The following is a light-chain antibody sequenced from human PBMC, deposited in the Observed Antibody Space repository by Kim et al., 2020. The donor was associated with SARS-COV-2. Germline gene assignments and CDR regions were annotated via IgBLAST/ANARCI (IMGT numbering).Light chain of an antibody. J-gene: IGKJ4*01. CDR2: AAS. CDR3: QQYYSYPQT. Sequence: ASVGDRVTITCRASQDISHYLAWFQQQPGKAPKSLIHAASVLQSGVPSKFSGSGSGTDFTLTISSLQPEDFVTYYCQQYYSYPQTFGGGTKVDIK. V-gene: IGKV1-16*02. CDR1: QDISHY.